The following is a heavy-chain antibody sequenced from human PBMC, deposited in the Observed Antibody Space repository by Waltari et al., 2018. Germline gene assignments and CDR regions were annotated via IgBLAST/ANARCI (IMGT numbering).Heavy chain of an antibody. J-gene: IGHJ6*02. CDR3: ARGGGSGSYYLHYYYYGMDV. V-gene: IGHV3-30*01. D-gene: IGHD3-10*01. Sequence: QVQLVESGGGVVQPGRSLRLSCAASGFTFSSYAMHWVRQAPGKGLEWVAVISYDGSTKYYADSVKGRFTISRDNSKNTLYLQMNSLRAEDTAVYYCARGGGSGSYYLHYYYYGMDVWGQGTTVTVSS. CDR2: ISYDGSTK. CDR1: GFTFSSYA.